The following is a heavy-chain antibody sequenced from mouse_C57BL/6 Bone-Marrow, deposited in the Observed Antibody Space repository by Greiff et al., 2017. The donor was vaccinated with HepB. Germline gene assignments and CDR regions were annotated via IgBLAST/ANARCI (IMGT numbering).Heavy chain of an antibody. CDR1: GYAFSSYW. Sequence: LQESGAELVKPGASVKISCKASGYAFSSYWMNWVKQRPGKGLEWIGQIYPGDGDTNYNGKFKGKATLTADKSSSTAYMQLSSLTSEDSAVYFCARGPPGAMDYWGQGTSVTVSS. CDR2: IYPGDGDT. V-gene: IGHV1-80*01. CDR3: ARGPPGAMDY. J-gene: IGHJ4*01.